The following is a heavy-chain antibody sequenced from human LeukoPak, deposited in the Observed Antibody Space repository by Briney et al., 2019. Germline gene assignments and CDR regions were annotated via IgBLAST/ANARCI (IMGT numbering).Heavy chain of an antibody. CDR3: ARSPRGSGSSTLLGVAFDL. J-gene: IGHJ3*01. CDR1: GGSISSYY. Sequence: SETLSLTCTVSGGSISSYYWSWIRQPPGKGLEWIGYIYYSGSTSYNPSLKSRVTISVDTSKNQFSLKLTSVSAEDTAVYYCARSPRGSGSSTLLGVAFDLWGHGTKVTVSS. D-gene: IGHD3-10*01. CDR2: IYYSGST. V-gene: IGHV4-59*08.